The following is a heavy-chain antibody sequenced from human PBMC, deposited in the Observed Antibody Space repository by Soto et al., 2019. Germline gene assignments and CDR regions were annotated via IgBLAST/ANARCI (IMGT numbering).Heavy chain of an antibody. V-gene: IGHV3-21*01. D-gene: IGHD3-10*01. J-gene: IGHJ4*02. CDR3: ARIYGELLYYFDY. CDR1: GFTFSSYS. CDR2: ISSSSSYI. Sequence: PGGSPRLSCAASGFTFSSYSMNWVRQAPGKGLEWVSSISSSSSYIYYADSVKGRFTISRDNAKNSLYLQMNSLRAEDTAVYYCARIYGELLYYFDYWGQGTLVTVSS.